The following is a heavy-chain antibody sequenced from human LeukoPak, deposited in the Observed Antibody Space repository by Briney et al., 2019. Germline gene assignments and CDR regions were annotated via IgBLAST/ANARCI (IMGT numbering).Heavy chain of an antibody. V-gene: IGHV1-2*06. Sequence: GASVKVSCKASGYTFTSYGISWLRQAPGQGLEWMGRINPNSGGTNYVQKFQGRVTMTRDTSISTAYMELRRLRSDDTAVYYCARGDDSSGPTPDYWGQETLVTVSS. D-gene: IGHD3-22*01. CDR1: GYTFTSYG. CDR2: INPNSGGT. J-gene: IGHJ4*02. CDR3: ARGDDSSGPTPDY.